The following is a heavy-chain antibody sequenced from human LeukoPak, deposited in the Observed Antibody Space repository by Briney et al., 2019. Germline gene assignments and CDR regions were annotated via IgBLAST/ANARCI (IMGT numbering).Heavy chain of an antibody. Sequence: KPSETLSLTCAVYGGSFSGYYWSWIRQPPGKGLEWIGEINHSGSTNYNPSLKSRVTISVDTSKNQFSLKLSSVTAADTAVYCCARGVSGTGFDYWGQGTLVTVSS. CDR1: GGSFSGYY. J-gene: IGHJ4*02. V-gene: IGHV4-34*01. D-gene: IGHD1-20*01. CDR2: INHSGST. CDR3: ARGVSGTGFDY.